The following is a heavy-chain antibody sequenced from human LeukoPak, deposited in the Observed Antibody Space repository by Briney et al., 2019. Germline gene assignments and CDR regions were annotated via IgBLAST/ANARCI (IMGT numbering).Heavy chain of an antibody. CDR2: ISSSSSYI. CDR1: GFTFSSYS. CDR3: ARDSGDSSGYYNYYYYGMDV. Sequence: GGSLRLSCAASGFTFSSYSMNWVRQAPGKGLEWVSSISSSSSYIYYADSVKGRFTISRDNARNSLYLQMNSLRAEDTAVYYCARDSGDSSGYYNYYYYGMDVWGQGTTVTVSS. V-gene: IGHV3-21*01. J-gene: IGHJ6*02. D-gene: IGHD3-22*01.